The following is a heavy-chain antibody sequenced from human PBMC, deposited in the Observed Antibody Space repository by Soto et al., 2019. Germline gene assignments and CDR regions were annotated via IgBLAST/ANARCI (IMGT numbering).Heavy chain of an antibody. V-gene: IGHV1-2*02. CDR1: RYTFTDYY. J-gene: IGHJ4*02. D-gene: IGHD2-21*02. CDR3: ARPAYCGGDCYYYFDN. CDR2: INANSGGS. Sequence: QVQLVQSGAEVRNPGASVKVSCKTSRYTFTDYYMHWLRQAPGQGLEWLGWINANSGGSVYAQQFQGRVTMTRDTSISTAYMELSGLTSDDTAVYYCARPAYCGGDCYYYFDNWGQGTLVTVSS.